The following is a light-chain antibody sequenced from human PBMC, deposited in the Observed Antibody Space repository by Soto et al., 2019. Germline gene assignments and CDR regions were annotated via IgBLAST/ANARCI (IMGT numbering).Light chain of an antibody. CDR2: KAS. CDR3: QKYNSAPPFT. J-gene: IGKJ3*01. CDR1: QNIRAW. V-gene: IGKV1-5*03. Sequence: DIQMTQSPSTLSASVGDRVTITCRASQNIRAWLAWYQQKPGKAPKLLIYKASNLYSGVPSRFSGSASGTEFTLTISSLQPEDVATYYCQKYNSAPPFTFGPGTKVDIK.